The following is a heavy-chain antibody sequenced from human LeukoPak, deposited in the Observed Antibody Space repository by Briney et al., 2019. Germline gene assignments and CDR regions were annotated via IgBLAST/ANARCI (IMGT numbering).Heavy chain of an antibody. CDR3: ARAPLHTSCYTGCTNWFDP. J-gene: IGHJ5*02. CDR1: GYTFTSYD. CDR2: MNPNSGNT. V-gene: IGHV1-8*03. Sequence: ASVKVSCKASGYTFTSYDINWVRQATGQGLEWMGWMNPNSGNTGYAQKFQGRVTITRNTSISTAYMELSSLRSEDTAVYYCARAPLHTSCYTGCTNWFDPWGQGTLVTVSS. D-gene: IGHD2-2*02.